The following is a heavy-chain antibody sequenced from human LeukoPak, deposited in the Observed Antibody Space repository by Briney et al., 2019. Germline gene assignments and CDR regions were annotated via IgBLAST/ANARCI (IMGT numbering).Heavy chain of an antibody. D-gene: IGHD1-26*01. Sequence: GGSLRLSCAASGFIFSDHYMGWVRQAPGKGLEWVGRTRNEANIYTTKYAASVKGRFTISRDDSKNSLYLQMNSLKTEDTAVYYCASPVGATTVRAFDIWGQGTMVTVSS. CDR3: ASPVGATTVRAFDI. V-gene: IGHV3-72*01. J-gene: IGHJ3*02. CDR1: GFIFSDHY. CDR2: TRNEANIYTT.